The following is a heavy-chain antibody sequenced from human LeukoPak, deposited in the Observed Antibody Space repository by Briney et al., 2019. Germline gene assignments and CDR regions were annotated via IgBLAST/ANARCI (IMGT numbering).Heavy chain of an antibody. CDR2: ISSSSSTI. CDR3: ARSDLGTITAGPFHY. V-gene: IGHV3-48*04. J-gene: IGHJ4*02. D-gene: IGHD5-12*01. Sequence: GGSLRLSCAASGFTFSSYSMNWVRQAPGKGLEWVSYISSSSSTIYYADSVKGRFTISRDNAKNSLYLQMNSLRAEDTAMYFCARSDLGTITAGPFHYWGQGTLVAVSS. CDR1: GFTFSSYS.